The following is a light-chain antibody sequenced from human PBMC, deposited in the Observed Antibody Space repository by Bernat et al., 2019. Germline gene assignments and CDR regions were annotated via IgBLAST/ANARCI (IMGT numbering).Light chain of an antibody. V-gene: IGLV3-25*03. CDR1: AVPQHY. Sequence: SYEVTQPPSVSVSPGQTARITCSGDAVPQHYVDWYQQKSGKAPVAVMFKDTERPAGIPERFSGSSPGTVVTLTISGVLAGDGADYYCVSADWSGYSLVFGGGTKLDR. CDR3: VSADWSGYSLV. J-gene: IGLJ2*01. CDR2: KDT.